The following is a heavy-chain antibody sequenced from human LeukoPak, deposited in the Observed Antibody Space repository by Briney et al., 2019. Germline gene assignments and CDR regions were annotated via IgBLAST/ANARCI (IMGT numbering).Heavy chain of an antibody. J-gene: IGHJ4*02. CDR1: GFPFSSHW. V-gene: IGHV3-7*01. CDR3: ASGGGWVFFN. CDR2: ISHDGSEK. Sequence: GGSLRLSCAASGFPFSSHWLSWFRQSPGKGLEWVALISHDGSEKHYVDSVKGRFTISRDNARNSQFLQMNSLRVDDTAVYYCASGGGWVFFNWGQGTLVTVSS. D-gene: IGHD6-19*01.